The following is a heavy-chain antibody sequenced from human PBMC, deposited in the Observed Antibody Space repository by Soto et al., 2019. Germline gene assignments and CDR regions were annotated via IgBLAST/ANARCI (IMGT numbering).Heavy chain of an antibody. D-gene: IGHD2-2*01. CDR1: GGSISTYY. CDR2: IYASGST. CDR3: ARGGMVIIPTATAFDY. J-gene: IGHJ4*02. V-gene: IGHV4-4*07. Sequence: SETLSLTCTVSGGSISTYYWSWIRQPAGKGLEWIGRIYASGSTNYNPSLKSRVTMSVATSKNQFSLKLSSVTAADTDVYYCARGGMVIIPTATAFDYWGQGTLVTVSS.